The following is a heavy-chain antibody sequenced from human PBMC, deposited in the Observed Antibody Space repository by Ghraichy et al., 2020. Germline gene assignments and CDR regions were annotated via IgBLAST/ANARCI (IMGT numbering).Heavy chain of an antibody. CDR1: GFTFSSYA. Sequence: GGSLRLSCAASGFTFSSYAMSWVRQAPGKGLEWVSAISGSGGSTYYADSVKGRFTISRDNSKNTLYLQMNSLRAEDTAVYYCAKDWTRSYTWAYYFDYWGQGTLVTVSS. CDR2: ISGSGGST. J-gene: IGHJ4*02. D-gene: IGHD1-26*01. CDR3: AKDWTRSYTWAYYFDY. V-gene: IGHV3-23*01.